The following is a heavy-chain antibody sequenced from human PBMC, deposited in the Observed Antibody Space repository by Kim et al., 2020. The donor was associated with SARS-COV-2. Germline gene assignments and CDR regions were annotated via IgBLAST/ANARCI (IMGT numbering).Heavy chain of an antibody. V-gene: IGHV1-24*01. Sequence: ASVKVSCKVSGYTLTELSMHWVRQAPGKGLEWMGGFDPEDGETIYAQKFQGRVTMTEDTSTDTAYMELSSLRSEDTAVYYCATIGYSSSWTNYYYYGMDVWGQGTTVTVSS. CDR3: ATIGYSSSWTNYYYYGMDV. CDR1: GYTLTELS. D-gene: IGHD6-13*01. J-gene: IGHJ6*02. CDR2: FDPEDGET.